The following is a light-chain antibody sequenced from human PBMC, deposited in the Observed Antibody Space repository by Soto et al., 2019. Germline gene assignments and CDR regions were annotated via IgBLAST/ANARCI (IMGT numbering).Light chain of an antibody. CDR3: QQLNSYPIT. CDR2: AAS. CDR1: QRTNSF. Sequence: DIQLTQSPSFLSASVGDRVTITCRASQRTNSFLAWYQQTPGKAPNLLIYAASTLQTRVPSRFSGSESGTEFTLTISSLQPEDFATYYCQQLNSYPITFGQGTRLEIK. V-gene: IGKV1-9*01. J-gene: IGKJ5*01.